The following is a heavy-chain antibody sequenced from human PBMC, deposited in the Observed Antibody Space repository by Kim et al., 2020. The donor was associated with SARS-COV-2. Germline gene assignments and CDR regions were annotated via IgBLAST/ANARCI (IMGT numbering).Heavy chain of an antibody. V-gene: IGHV4-39*07. Sequence: SETLSLTCTVSGGSISSSSYYWGWIRQPPGKGLEWIGSIYYSGSTYYNPSLKSRVTISVDTSKNQFSLKLSSVTAADTAVYYCARESITMVRGVIFYWGQGTLVTVSP. D-gene: IGHD3-10*01. CDR2: IYYSGST. CDR3: ARESITMVRGVIFY. J-gene: IGHJ4*02. CDR1: GGSISSSSYY.